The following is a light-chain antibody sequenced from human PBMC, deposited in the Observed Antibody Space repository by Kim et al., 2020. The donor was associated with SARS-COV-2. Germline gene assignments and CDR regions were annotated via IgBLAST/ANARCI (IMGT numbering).Light chain of an antibody. CDR1: SSNIGEGYD. J-gene: IGLJ1*01. CDR2: SNN. V-gene: IGLV1-40*01. CDR3: QSYDIRLSSYV. Sequence: QSVLTQPPSVSGAPGQRVTISCTGSSSNIGEGYDVHWYQQLPGKAPRFLLYSNNNRPSGVPDRFSASKSGTSASLAITGLQAEDEAAYYCQSYDIRLSSYVFGSGTKVTVL.